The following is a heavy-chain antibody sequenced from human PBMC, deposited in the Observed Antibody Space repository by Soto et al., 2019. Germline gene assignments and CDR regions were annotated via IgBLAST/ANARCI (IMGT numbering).Heavy chain of an antibody. CDR3: VISGMSTKRYPSWWYYYGMEV. CDR1: GGTFSSYA. V-gene: IGHV1-69*01. J-gene: IGHJ6*02. D-gene: IGHD1-26*01. Sequence: QVQLVQSGAEVKKPGSSVKVSCKASGGTFSSYAISWVLQAPGQGLEWMGGIVPMLDITNYAQDFQGRVTITADGSTSTAYMALSSLRSDDTAVYYCVISGMSTKRYPSWWYYYGMEVWGQGTKVTVSS. CDR2: IVPMLDIT.